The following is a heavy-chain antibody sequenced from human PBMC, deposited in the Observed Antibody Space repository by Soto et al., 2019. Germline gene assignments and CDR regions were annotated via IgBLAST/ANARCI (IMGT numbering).Heavy chain of an antibody. Sequence: EVQLVESGGGLVQPGGSLRLSWAASGFTFSSYWMHWVRQAPGKGLVWVSRINSDGSSTSYADSVKGRFTISRDNAKNTLYLQMNSLRAEDTAVYYCVVEGHGDYFDYWGQGTLVTVSS. CDR2: INSDGSST. D-gene: IGHD4-17*01. CDR1: GFTFSSYW. V-gene: IGHV3-74*01. J-gene: IGHJ4*02. CDR3: VVEGHGDYFDY.